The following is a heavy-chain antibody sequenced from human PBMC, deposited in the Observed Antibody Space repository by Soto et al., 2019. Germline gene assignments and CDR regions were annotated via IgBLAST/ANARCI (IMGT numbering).Heavy chain of an antibody. J-gene: IGHJ4*02. V-gene: IGHV3-23*01. CDR2: VSPSAGTT. CDR1: GFIFRNYA. Sequence: VGSLRLSCAGSGFIFRNYAMSWVRQAPGKGLEWVSGVSPSAGTTYYEDSVKGRFTISRDNSKNTLYLQLNSLRAEDTAIYFCAKDRITGTTSWFFDYWGQGTLVTVSS. CDR3: AKDRITGTTSWFFDY. D-gene: IGHD1-7*01.